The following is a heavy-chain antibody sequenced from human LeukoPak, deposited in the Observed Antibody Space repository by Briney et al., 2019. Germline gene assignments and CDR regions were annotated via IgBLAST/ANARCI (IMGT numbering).Heavy chain of an antibody. CDR3: ARDYYDSSGYPRSYNWFDP. Sequence: GASVKVSCKASGYTFTSYYMHWVRQAPGQGLEWMGIINPSGGSTSYAQKFQGGVTMTRDTSTSTVYMELSSLRSEDTAVYYCARDYYDSSGYPRSYNWFDPWGQGTLVTVSS. V-gene: IGHV1-46*01. CDR2: INPSGGST. J-gene: IGHJ5*02. D-gene: IGHD3-22*01. CDR1: GYTFTSYY.